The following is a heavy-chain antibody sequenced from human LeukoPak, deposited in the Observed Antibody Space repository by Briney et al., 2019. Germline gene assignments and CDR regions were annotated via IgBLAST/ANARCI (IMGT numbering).Heavy chain of an antibody. D-gene: IGHD6-19*01. Sequence: KTSETLSLTCAVYGGSFSGYYWSWIRQPPGKGLEWIGEINHSGSTNYNPSLKSRVTISVDTSKNQFSLKLSSVTAADTAVYYCARGRYSSGWWGANWFDPWGQGTLVTVSS. V-gene: IGHV4-34*01. J-gene: IGHJ5*02. CDR1: GGSFSGYY. CDR2: INHSGST. CDR3: ARGRYSSGWWGANWFDP.